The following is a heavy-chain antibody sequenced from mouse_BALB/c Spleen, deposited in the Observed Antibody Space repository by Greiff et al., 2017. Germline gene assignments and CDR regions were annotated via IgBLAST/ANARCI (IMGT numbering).Heavy chain of an antibody. V-gene: IGHV3-6*02. CDR3: ARDYDGYPFDY. J-gene: IGHJ2*01. D-gene: IGHD2-3*01. CDR1: GYSITSGYY. Sequence: EVKLQESGPGLVKPSQSLSLTRSVTGYSITSGYYWNWIRQFPGNKLEWMGYIGYDGSNNYNPSLKNRISITRDTSKNQFFLKLNSVITEDTATYYCARDYDGYPFDYWGQGTTLTVSS. CDR2: IGYDGSN.